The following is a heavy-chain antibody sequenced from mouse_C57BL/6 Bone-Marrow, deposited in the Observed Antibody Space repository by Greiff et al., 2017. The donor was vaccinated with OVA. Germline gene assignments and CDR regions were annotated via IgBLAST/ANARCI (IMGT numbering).Heavy chain of an antibody. Sequence: EVKLVESGGDLVKPGGSLKLSCAASGFTFSSYGMSWVRQTPDKRLEWVATISSGGSYTYYPDSVKGRFTISRDNAKNTLYLPMSSLKSEDTAMYYCARQDGNWYFDVWGTGTTVTVSS. V-gene: IGHV5-6*01. D-gene: IGHD2-1*01. CDR1: GFTFSSYG. CDR2: ISSGGSYT. CDR3: ARQDGNWYFDV. J-gene: IGHJ1*03.